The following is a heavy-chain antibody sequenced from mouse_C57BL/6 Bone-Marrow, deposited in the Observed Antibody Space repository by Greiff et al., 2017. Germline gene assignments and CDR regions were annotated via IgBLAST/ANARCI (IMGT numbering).Heavy chain of an antibody. J-gene: IGHJ2*01. CDR1: GYTFTSYW. CDR3: ARMGVYYFDY. Sequence: VQLQQSGAELVKPGASVKLSCKASGYTFTSYWMHWVKQRPGQGLEWIGMIHPNSGSTNYNEKFKSKATLTVDKSSSTAYMQLSSLTSEDSAVYYCARMGVYYFDYWGQGTTLTVSS. CDR2: IHPNSGST. V-gene: IGHV1-64*01.